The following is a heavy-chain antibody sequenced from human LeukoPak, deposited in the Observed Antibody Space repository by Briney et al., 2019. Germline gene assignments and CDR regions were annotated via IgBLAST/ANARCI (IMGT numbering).Heavy chain of an antibody. CDR2: ISAYNGNT. CDR1: GYTFTSYG. Sequence: GASVKVSCKASGYTFTSYGISWVRQAPGQGLEWVGWISAYNGNTNYAQKLQGRVTMTTDTSTSTAYMELRSLRSDDTAVYYCARYDSSGYYSWVVDYWGQGTLVTVSS. D-gene: IGHD3-22*01. V-gene: IGHV1-18*01. J-gene: IGHJ4*02. CDR3: ARYDSSGYYSWVVDY.